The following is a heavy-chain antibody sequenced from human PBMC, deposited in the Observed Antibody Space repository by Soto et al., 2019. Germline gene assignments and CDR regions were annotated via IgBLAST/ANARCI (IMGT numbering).Heavy chain of an antibody. CDR3: ARKQQLVPFYGMDV. CDR2: ISWNSGSI. J-gene: IGHJ6*02. Sequence: EVKLVESGGGLVQPGRSLRLSCAASGFTFDDYAMHWVRQAPGKGLEWVSGISWNSGSIGYADSVKGRFTISRDNAKNSLYLQMNSLRAEDTALYYCARKQQLVPFYGMDVWGQGTTVTVSS. D-gene: IGHD6-13*01. V-gene: IGHV3-9*01. CDR1: GFTFDDYA.